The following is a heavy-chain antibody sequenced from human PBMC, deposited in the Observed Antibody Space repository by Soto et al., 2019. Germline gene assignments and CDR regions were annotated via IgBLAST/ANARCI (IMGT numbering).Heavy chain of an antibody. CDR1: GYTFTGYY. J-gene: IGHJ4*02. Sequence: ASVKVSCKASGYTFTGYYMHWVRQAPGQGLEWMGWINPNSGGTNYAQKFQGRVTMTRDTSISTAYMELSRLRSDDTAVYYCARDMTTVTTIDYWGQGTLVTVSS. D-gene: IGHD4-17*01. V-gene: IGHV1-2*02. CDR2: INPNSGGT. CDR3: ARDMTTVTTIDY.